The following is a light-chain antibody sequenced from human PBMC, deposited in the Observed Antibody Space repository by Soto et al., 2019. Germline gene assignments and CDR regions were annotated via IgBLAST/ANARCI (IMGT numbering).Light chain of an antibody. CDR1: QSVSSNS. CDR2: GAS. Sequence: IVLTQSPGTLSLSPGERATLSCRASQSVSSNSLAWYQQKPGQAPRLVIYGASTRATGFPDRFTGSGSGTDFTLTISRLEPEDFAVYYCQQYGTSPQTFGQGTKVDNK. V-gene: IGKV3-20*01. CDR3: QQYGTSPQT. J-gene: IGKJ1*01.